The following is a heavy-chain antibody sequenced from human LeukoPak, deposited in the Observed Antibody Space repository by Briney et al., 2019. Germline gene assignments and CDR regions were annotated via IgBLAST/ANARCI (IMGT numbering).Heavy chain of an antibody. Sequence: GGSLRLSCAASGFTFSSYAMSWVRQAPGKGLEWVSAISGSGGSTYYADSVKGRFTISRDNSKNTLYLQMNSLRAEDTAVYYCAKSPDCSSTSCYLYSYYMDVWGKGTTVTVSS. J-gene: IGHJ6*03. V-gene: IGHV3-23*01. CDR3: AKSPDCSSTSCYLYSYYMDV. CDR2: ISGSGGST. D-gene: IGHD2-2*01. CDR1: GFTFSSYA.